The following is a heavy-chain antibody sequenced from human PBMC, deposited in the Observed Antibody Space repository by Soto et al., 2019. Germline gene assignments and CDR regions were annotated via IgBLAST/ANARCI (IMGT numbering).Heavy chain of an antibody. CDR3: AREGSYNNCYYYGMDG. V-gene: IGHV4-59*01. D-gene: IGHD2-15*01. CDR2: IYYSGST. Sequence: QVQLQESGPGLVKPSETLSLTCTVSGGSISSYYWSWIRQPPGKGLEWIGYIYYSGSTNYNPSLQSRVTISVETSTNQFSLKLTSVTAADTAVYYCAREGSYNNCYYYGMDGWGQGTTVTVSS. CDR1: GGSISSYY. J-gene: IGHJ6*02.